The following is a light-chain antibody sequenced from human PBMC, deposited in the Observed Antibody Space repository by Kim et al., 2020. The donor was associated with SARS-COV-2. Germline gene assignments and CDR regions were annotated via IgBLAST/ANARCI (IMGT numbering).Light chain of an antibody. CDR3: QQYGSSPRT. Sequence: SPGERATLYVRASQSVSSSYLAWYQQKPGQAPRLLINGASSRATGIPDRFSGSGSGTDFTLTSSRLEPEDFAVYYCQQYGSSPRTFGQGTKVDIK. V-gene: IGKV3-20*01. CDR2: GAS. J-gene: IGKJ1*01. CDR1: QSVSSSY.